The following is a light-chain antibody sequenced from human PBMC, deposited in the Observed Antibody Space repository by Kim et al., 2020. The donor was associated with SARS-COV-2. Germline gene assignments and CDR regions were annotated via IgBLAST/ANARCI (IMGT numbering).Light chain of an antibody. J-gene: IGLJ3*02. CDR3: ATWDDSLNAWV. CDR2: AND. CDR1: NSNIGANT. Sequence: QSVLTQPPSASGTPGQRVTISCSGGNSNIGANTVNWYQQFPGTAPKLLIYANDRRPSGVPDRFSVSQSGTSASLAISGLQSEDEADYYCATWDDSLNAWVFGGGTQLNVL. V-gene: IGLV1-44*01.